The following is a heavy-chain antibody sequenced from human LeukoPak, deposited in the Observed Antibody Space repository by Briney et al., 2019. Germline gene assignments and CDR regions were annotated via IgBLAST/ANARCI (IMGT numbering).Heavy chain of an antibody. J-gene: IGHJ4*02. D-gene: IGHD3-22*01. CDR3: AKVYAYYYDSSGYPYYSDY. Sequence: GGSLRLSCAASGFTFSSYAMSWVRQAPGKGLEWVSAISGSGGSTYYADSVKGRFTISRDNSKNTLYLQMNSLRAEDTAVYYCAKVYAYYYDSSGYPYYSDYWGQGTLVTVSS. CDR2: ISGSGGST. CDR1: GFTFSSYA. V-gene: IGHV3-23*01.